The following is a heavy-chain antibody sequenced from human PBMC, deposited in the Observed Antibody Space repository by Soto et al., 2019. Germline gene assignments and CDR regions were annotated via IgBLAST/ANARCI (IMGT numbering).Heavy chain of an antibody. D-gene: IGHD6-13*01. CDR1: GYSFTSYW. V-gene: IGHV5-10-1*03. CDR2: IDPSDSYT. CDR3: ARHSGQYSSSWDPLKSTYYYYGMDV. J-gene: IGHJ6*02. Sequence: EVQLVQSGAEVKKPGESLRISCKGSGYSFTSYWISWVRQMPGKGLEWMGRIDPSDSYTNYSPSFQGHVTISADKSISTAYLQWSSLKASDTAMYYCARHSGQYSSSWDPLKSTYYYYGMDVWGQGTTVTVSS.